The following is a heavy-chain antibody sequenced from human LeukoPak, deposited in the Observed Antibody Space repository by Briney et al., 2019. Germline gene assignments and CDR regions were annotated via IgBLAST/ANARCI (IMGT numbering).Heavy chain of an antibody. CDR3: ARADQKGCSSSWYYYGMDV. V-gene: IGHV1-2*04. CDR1: GYTFTGYY. D-gene: IGHD6-13*01. CDR2: INPNSGGT. Sequence: EASVKVSFKASGYTFTGYYMHRVRQAPGQGLEWMGWINPNSGGTNYAQKFQGWVTMTRDTSISTAYMELSRLRSDDTAVYYCARADQKGCSSSWYYYGMDVWGKGTTVTVSS. J-gene: IGHJ6*04.